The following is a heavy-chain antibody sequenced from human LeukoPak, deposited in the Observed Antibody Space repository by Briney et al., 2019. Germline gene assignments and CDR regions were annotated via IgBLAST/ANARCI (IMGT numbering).Heavy chain of an antibody. CDR2: ISGSGGAT. J-gene: IGHJ4*02. V-gene: IGHV3-23*01. CDR3: AKGGQNFDFWRFDY. D-gene: IGHD3-3*01. CDR1: GLSFSNYT. Sequence: PGGSLRLSCAASGLSFSNYTMNWVRQAPGKGLEWLSSISGSGGATYYADFVKGRATISRDNSKHIVYLQLDSLRAEDTAVYFCAKGGQNFDFWRFDYWGQGTLVTVSS.